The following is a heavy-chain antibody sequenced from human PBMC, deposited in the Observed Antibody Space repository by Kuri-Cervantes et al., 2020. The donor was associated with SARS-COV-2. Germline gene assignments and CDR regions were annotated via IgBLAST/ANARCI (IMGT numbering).Heavy chain of an antibody. D-gene: IGHD2-2*01. CDR3: AREGSCSSTSCPSDY. Sequence: SVKVSCKASGGTFSSYAISWVRQAPGQGLEWMGGIIPIFGTANYPQRFQGRVTITADKSTSTAYMELSSLRSEDTAVYYCAREGSCSSTSCPSDYWGQGTLVTVSS. CDR2: IIPIFGTA. J-gene: IGHJ4*02. V-gene: IGHV1-69*06. CDR1: GGTFSSYA.